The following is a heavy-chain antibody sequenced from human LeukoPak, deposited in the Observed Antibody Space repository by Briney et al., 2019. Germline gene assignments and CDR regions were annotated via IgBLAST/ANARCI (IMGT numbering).Heavy chain of an antibody. CDR1: GGSISSSSYY. V-gene: IGHV4-39*01. Sequence: SETLSLTCTVSGGSISSSSYYWGWIRQPPGKGLEWIGSIYYSGSTYYNPSLKSRVTISVDTSKNQFSLKLSSVTAADTAVYYCARHRGLPHYYYYMDVWGKGTTVTVSS. CDR2: IYYSGST. CDR3: ARHRGLPHYYYYMDV. J-gene: IGHJ6*03.